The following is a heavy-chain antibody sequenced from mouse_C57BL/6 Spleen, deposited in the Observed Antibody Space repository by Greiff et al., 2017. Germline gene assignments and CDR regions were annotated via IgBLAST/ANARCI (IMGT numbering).Heavy chain of an antibody. Sequence: VQLQQSGPGLVPPSQSLSITCTVSGFSLTSSGVHWVRQPPGQGLEWLGVIWSGGSTDYNAAFISRLSISKDNSKSQVFFKMNSLQADDTAIYYCARDGNDYVGSWLAGWGQGTLVTV. V-gene: IGHV2-2*01. CDR3: ARDGNDYVGSWLAG. J-gene: IGHJ3*01. D-gene: IGHD2-4*01. CDR2: IWSGGST. CDR1: GFSLTSSG.